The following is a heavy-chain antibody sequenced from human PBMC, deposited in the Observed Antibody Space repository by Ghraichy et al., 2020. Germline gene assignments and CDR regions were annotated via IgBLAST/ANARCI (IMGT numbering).Heavy chain of an antibody. CDR3: ARATTGYSSGWYIGYDAFDI. CDR2: IYTSGST. V-gene: IGHV4-4*07. J-gene: IGHJ3*02. D-gene: IGHD6-19*01. CDR1: GGSISSYY. Sequence: SETLSLTCTVSGGSISSYYWSWIRQPAGKGLEWIGRIYTSGSTNYNPSLKSRVTMSVDTSKNQFSLKLSSVTAADTAVYYCARATTGYSSGWYIGYDAFDIWGQGTMVTVSS.